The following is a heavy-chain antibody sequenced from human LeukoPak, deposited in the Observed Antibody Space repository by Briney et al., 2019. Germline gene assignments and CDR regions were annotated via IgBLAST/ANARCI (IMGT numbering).Heavy chain of an antibody. CDR3: ARASRLPDY. Sequence: GSLRLSGAASGFTFSDYYMSWIRQAPGKGLEWVSYISSSSSYANYADSVRGRFTISRDNAKNSLYLQMNSLRAEDTAVYYCARASRLPDYWGQGTLVTVSS. J-gene: IGHJ4*02. CDR2: ISSSSSYA. CDR1: GFTFSDYY. V-gene: IGHV3-11*06. D-gene: IGHD5-18*01.